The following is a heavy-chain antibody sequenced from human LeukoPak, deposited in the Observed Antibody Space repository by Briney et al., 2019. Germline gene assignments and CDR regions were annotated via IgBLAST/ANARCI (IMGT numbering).Heavy chain of an antibody. J-gene: IGHJ4*02. CDR1: GFTFSSYA. CDR3: AKAASLGYCSGGSCYPQSPFDY. Sequence: GGSLRLSCAASGFTFSSYAMSWVRQAPGKGLEWVSAISGSGGSTYYADSVKGRFTFSRDNSKNTLYLQMNSLGAEDTAVYYCAKAASLGYCSGGSCYPQSPFDYWGQGTLVTVSS. CDR2: ISGSGGST. V-gene: IGHV3-23*01. D-gene: IGHD2-15*01.